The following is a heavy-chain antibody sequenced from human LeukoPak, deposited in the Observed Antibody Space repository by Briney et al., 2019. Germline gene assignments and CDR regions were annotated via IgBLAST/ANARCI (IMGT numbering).Heavy chain of an antibody. CDR2: FYYSGST. V-gene: IGHV4-59*01. J-gene: IGHJ5*02. Sequence: ETLSLTFTVSGGSISSYYWSWIRQPPGKGLEWIGCFYYSGSTNYNPSLKSRVTISVDTSKNQFSLKLSSVTAADTAVYYCAREFGYSYGGGDNWFDPWGQGTLVTVSS. CDR3: AREFGYSYGGGDNWFDP. CDR1: GGSISSYY. D-gene: IGHD5-18*01.